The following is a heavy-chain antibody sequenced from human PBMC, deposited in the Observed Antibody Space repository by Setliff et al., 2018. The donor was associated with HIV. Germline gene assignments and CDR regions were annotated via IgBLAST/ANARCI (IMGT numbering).Heavy chain of an antibody. CDR1: GFTFSSYS. Sequence: GGSLRLSCAASGFTFSSYSMNWVRQAPGKGLEWVSSISSSSSYIYYADSVKGRFTISRDNAKDSMFLQMNSLRVEDTAVYYCASSRGYLVQADWGQGTLVTVS. D-gene: IGHD3-22*01. V-gene: IGHV3-21*01. J-gene: IGHJ4*02. CDR2: ISSSSSYI. CDR3: ASSRGYLVQAD.